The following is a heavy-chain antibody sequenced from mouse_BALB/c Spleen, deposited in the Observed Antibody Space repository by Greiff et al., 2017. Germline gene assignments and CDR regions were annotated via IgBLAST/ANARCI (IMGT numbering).Heavy chain of an antibody. Sequence: VQLQQSGAELVRPGSSVKISCKASGYAFSSYWMNWVKQRPGQGLEWIGQIYPGDGDTNYNGKFKGKATLTADKSSSTAYMQLSSLTSEDSAVYFCARRYGYDLSCFDDWGQGTTLTVSA. CDR2: IYPGDGDT. CDR3: ARRYGYDLSCFDD. D-gene: IGHD1-2*01. V-gene: IGHV1-80*01. CDR1: GYAFSSYW. J-gene: IGHJ2*01.